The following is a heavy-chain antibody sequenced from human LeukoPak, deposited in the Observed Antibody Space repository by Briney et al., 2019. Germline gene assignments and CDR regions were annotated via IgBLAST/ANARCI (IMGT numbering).Heavy chain of an antibody. V-gene: IGHV1-18*01. Sequence: ASVKASCKASGYTFTNYGFHWVRQAPGQGPEWMGWIRVSDGDTKYAQKLQGRVTLTRDTSANTAYMDLWSLRSDDTAVYFCARSGFFDLWGQGTLVTVSS. J-gene: IGHJ4*02. D-gene: IGHD2-15*01. CDR1: GYTFTNYG. CDR2: IRVSDGDT. CDR3: ARSGFFDL.